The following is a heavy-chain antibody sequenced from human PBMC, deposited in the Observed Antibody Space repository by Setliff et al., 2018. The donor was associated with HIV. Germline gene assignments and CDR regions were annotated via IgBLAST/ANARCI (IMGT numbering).Heavy chain of an antibody. CDR1: GFTFRSYA. D-gene: IGHD4-4*01. CDR2: ISSRSSAI. Sequence: PGGSLRLSCAASGFTFRSYAMSWVRQAPGKGLEWVSYISSRSSAIYYADSVKGRFTISRDNARNSLYLQMNSLRAEDTAVYYCANPPTVTTDYYYYYMDVWGKGTTVTVSS. CDR3: ANPPTVTTDYYYYYMDV. V-gene: IGHV3-48*01. J-gene: IGHJ6*03.